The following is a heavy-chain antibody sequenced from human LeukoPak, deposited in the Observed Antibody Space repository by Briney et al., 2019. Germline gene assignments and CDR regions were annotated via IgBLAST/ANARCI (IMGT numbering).Heavy chain of an antibody. CDR3: AKGPLRYFGWFLPPSPYYFDY. CDR1: GFTFSSYA. CDR2: ISGSGGST. Sequence: GGSLRLSCAASGFTFSSYAMSWVRQAPGKGLEWVSAISGSGGSTYYADSVKGRFTISRDNSKNTLYLQMNSLRAEDTAVYYCAKGPLRYFGWFLPPSPYYFDYWGQGTLVTVSS. J-gene: IGHJ4*02. V-gene: IGHV3-23*01. D-gene: IGHD3-9*01.